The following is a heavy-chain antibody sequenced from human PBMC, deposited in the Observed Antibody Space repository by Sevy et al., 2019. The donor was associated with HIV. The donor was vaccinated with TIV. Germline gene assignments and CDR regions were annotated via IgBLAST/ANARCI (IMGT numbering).Heavy chain of an antibody. J-gene: IGHJ3*02. Sequence: SETLSLTCTVSGGSISSSIYYWGWIRQPPGKGLEWIGSINNSGNTYYNPSLRSRVTISVATSQNQISLKLISVTGADTAVHDCARHCSHYLDGSGYGEAFDIWGQGTMVSVSS. CDR2: INNSGNT. CDR3: ARHCSHYLDGSGYGEAFDI. CDR1: GGSISSSIYY. V-gene: IGHV4-39*01. D-gene: IGHD3-22*01.